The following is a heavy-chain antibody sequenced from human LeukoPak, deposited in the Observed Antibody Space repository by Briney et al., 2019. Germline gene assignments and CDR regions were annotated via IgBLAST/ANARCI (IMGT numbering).Heavy chain of an antibody. CDR3: VKEIGFYDY. Sequence: GGSLRLPCSASGFTFRNSSMHWVRQAPGKGLEYVSAISSNGGSTYYGDSVKGRFTIFRDNSKNTLYLQMSSLRVEDTALYYCVKEIGFYDYWGQGTLVTVSS. V-gene: IGHV3-64D*09. J-gene: IGHJ4*02. CDR1: GFTFRNSS. D-gene: IGHD3-16*01. CDR2: ISSNGGST.